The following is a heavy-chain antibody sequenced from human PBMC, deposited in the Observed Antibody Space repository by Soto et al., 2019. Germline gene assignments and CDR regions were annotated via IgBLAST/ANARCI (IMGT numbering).Heavy chain of an antibody. Sequence: LRLSCTASGFTFGDYAMSWFRQAPGKGLEWVGFIRSKAYGGTTEYAASVKGRFTISRDDSKSIAYLQMNSLKTEDTAVYYCTRPNYYYDSSGYLPTSFDYWGQGTLVTVSS. CDR1: GFTFGDYA. CDR2: IRSKAYGGTT. D-gene: IGHD3-22*01. V-gene: IGHV3-49*03. CDR3: TRPNYYYDSSGYLPTSFDY. J-gene: IGHJ4*02.